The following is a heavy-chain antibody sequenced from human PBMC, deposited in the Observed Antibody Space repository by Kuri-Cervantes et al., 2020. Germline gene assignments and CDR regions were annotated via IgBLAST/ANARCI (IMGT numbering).Heavy chain of an antibody. D-gene: IGHD5-12*01. V-gene: IGHV4-4*07. CDR1: GGSISSYY. CDR2: IYTSGST. J-gene: IGHJ6*02. CDR3: ARLFSGYDSTYYYYYYGMDV. Sequence: SETLSLTCTVSGGSISSYYWSWIRQPAGKGLEWIGRIYTSGSTNYNPSLKSRVTMSVDTSKNRFSLKLSSVTAADTAVYYCARLFSGYDSTYYYYYYGMDVWGQGTTVTVSS.